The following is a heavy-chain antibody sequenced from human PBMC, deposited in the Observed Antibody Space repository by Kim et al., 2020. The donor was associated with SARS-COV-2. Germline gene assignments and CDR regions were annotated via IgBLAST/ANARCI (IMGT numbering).Heavy chain of an antibody. V-gene: IGHV3-21*01. J-gene: IGHJ6*02. D-gene: IGHD3-22*01. Sequence: GGSLRLSCAASGFTFSSYSMNWVRQAPGKGLEWVSSISSSSSYIYYADSVKGRFTISRDNAKNSLYLQMNSLRAEDTAVYYCARDSSGYYLTFDYYYGMDVWGQGTTVTVSS. CDR3: ARDSSGYYLTFDYYYGMDV. CDR2: ISSSSSYI. CDR1: GFTFSSYS.